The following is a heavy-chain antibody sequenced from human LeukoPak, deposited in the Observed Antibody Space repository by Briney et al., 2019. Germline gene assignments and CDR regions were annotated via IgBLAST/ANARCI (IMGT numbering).Heavy chain of an antibody. D-gene: IGHD5-18*01. Sequence: PSETLSLTCTVSGGSISSSSAYWGWLRQPPGKGLEWIGSIYYSKNTYYNPSLKSRVTISADTSKNQFSLTLGSVSATDTAVYYCVRPRGFSYGYFDYWGQGTLVTVSS. CDR3: VRPRGFSYGYFDY. CDR2: IYYSKNT. V-gene: IGHV4-39*01. CDR1: GGSISSSSAY. J-gene: IGHJ4*02.